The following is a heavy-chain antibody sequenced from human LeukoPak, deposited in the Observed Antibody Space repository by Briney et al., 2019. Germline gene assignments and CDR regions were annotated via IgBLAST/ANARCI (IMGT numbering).Heavy chain of an antibody. J-gene: IGHJ5*02. V-gene: IGHV4-34*01. CDR3: ARGRRGVVVPAAIRKGNWFDP. CDR1: GGSFSGYY. CDR2: INHSGST. D-gene: IGHD2-2*02. Sequence: SETLSLTCAVYGGSFSGYYWSWIRQPPGKGLEWIGEINHSGSTNYNPSLKSRVTISVDTSKNQFSLKLSSATAADTAVYYCARGRRGVVVPAAIRKGNWFDPWGQGTLVTVSS.